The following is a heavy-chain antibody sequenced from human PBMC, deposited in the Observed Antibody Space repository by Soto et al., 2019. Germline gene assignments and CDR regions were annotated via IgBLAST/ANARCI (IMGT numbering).Heavy chain of an antibody. D-gene: IGHD2-2*01. V-gene: IGHV3-30*18. CDR2: ISYDGSNK. Sequence: PGGSLRLSCAAFGFKISSSSMNWARQAPGKGLEWVAVISYDGSNKYYADSVKGRFTISRDISKNTVYLQMNRLASEDTAVYYCAKVTAPVVSLGDSFDIWGHGTMVTVSS. CDR3: AKVTAPVVSLGDSFDI. CDR1: GFKISSSS. J-gene: IGHJ3*02.